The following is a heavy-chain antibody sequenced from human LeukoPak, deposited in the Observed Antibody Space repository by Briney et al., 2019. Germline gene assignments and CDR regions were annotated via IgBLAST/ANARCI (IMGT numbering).Heavy chain of an antibody. Sequence: PSETLSLTCTVSGGSVSSSYYWRWIRQPPGEGLEWIAYTYHTGSTDSNPSLKSRVTISLDTSKNQFSLKLSSVTAADTAVYYCARRWVYDKRAFDAWGQETMVTVSS. J-gene: IGHJ3*01. CDR2: TYHTGST. CDR3: ARRWVYDKRAFDA. CDR1: GGSVSSSYY. D-gene: IGHD3-16*01. V-gene: IGHV4-59*08.